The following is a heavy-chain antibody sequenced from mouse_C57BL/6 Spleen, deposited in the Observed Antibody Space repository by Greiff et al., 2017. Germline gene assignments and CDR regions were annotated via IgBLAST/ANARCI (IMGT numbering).Heavy chain of an antibody. Sequence: DVMLVESGGGLVKPGGSLKLSCAASGFTFSDYGMHWVRQAPEKGLEWVAYISSGSSTIYYADTVKGRFTISRDNAKNTLFLQMTSLRSEDTAMYYCARKRLTGTDYFDYWGQGTTLTVSS. CDR3: ARKRLTGTDYFDY. CDR1: GFTFSDYG. V-gene: IGHV5-17*01. J-gene: IGHJ2*01. D-gene: IGHD4-1*01. CDR2: ISSGSSTI.